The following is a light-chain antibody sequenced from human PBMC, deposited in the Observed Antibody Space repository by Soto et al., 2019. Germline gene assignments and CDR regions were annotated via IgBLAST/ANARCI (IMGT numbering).Light chain of an antibody. CDR3: QQYNNYLTWT. J-gene: IGKJ1*01. CDR2: DAS. V-gene: IGKV1-5*01. Sequence: DIQMTQSPSTLSASVGDRVTITCRASQSISRWLAWYQQRPGKAPKVLIFDASILESGVPSRFSGSGFGTEFTLTISSLLPDDFATYYCQQYNNYLTWTFGQGTKVEVK. CDR1: QSISRW.